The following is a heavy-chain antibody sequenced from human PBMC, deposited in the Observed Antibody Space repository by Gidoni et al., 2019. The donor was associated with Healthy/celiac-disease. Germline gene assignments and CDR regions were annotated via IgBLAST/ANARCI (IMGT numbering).Heavy chain of an antibody. CDR1: GGPIRSYY. D-gene: IGHD1-26*01. V-gene: IGHV4-59*01. J-gene: IGHJ6*02. CDR3: ARVVNEPAYYYYGMDV. CDR2: IYYSGNT. Sequence: QVQLQASGPGLVQPSETLSLTCTVSGGPIRSYYWSWIRQPPGKGLEWIGYIYYSGNTNYNPSLKSRVTISVDTSKNQFSLKLSSVTAADTAVYYCARVVNEPAYYYYGMDVWGQGTTVTVSS.